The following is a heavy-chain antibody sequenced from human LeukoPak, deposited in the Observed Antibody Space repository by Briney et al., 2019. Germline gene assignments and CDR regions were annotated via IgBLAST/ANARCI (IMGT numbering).Heavy chain of an antibody. D-gene: IGHD3-16*02. CDR3: ARADYDYVWGSYRQYYFDY. V-gene: IGHV3-66*01. Sequence: GGSLRLSCAASEFSVGSNYMTWVRQAPGKGLEWVSLIYSGGSTYYADSVKGRFTISRDNSKNTLYLKMNSLRAEDTAVYYCARADYDYVWGSYRQYYFDYWGQGTLVTVSS. J-gene: IGHJ4*02. CDR2: IYSGGST. CDR1: EFSVGSNY.